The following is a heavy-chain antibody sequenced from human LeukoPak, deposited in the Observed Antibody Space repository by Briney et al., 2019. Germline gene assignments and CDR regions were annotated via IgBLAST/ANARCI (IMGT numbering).Heavy chain of an antibody. Sequence: PSETLSLTCTVSGGSISSYYWSWIRQPAGKGLEWIGRIYTSGSTNYNPSLKSRVTMSVDTSKNQVSLKLNSVTAADTAVYFCAKHYYDSSGFDSWGQGTLVTVSS. D-gene: IGHD3-22*01. V-gene: IGHV4-4*07. J-gene: IGHJ4*02. CDR2: IYTSGST. CDR3: AKHYYDSSGFDS. CDR1: GGSISSYY.